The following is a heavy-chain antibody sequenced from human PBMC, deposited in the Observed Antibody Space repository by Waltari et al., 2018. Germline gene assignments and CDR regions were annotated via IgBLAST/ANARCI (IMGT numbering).Heavy chain of an antibody. D-gene: IGHD4-17*01. CDR2: IYYSGST. CDR1: GGSIGSGGYY. CDR3: ARDNRDYGDYYYYGMDV. J-gene: IGHJ6*02. Sequence: QVQLQESGPGLVKPAQTLSLTCTFSGGSIGSGGYYWSWIRQHPGKGLEWIGYIYYSGSTYYNPSLKSRVTISVDTSKNQFSLKLSSVTAADTAVYYCARDNRDYGDYYYYGMDVWGQGTTVTVSS. V-gene: IGHV4-31*03.